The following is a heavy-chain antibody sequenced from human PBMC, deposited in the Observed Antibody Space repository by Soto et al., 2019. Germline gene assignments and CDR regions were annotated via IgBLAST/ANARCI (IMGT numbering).Heavy chain of an antibody. CDR2: IYHSGST. V-gene: IGHV4-39*07. CDR1: GGSISSSSYY. Sequence: PSETLSLTCTVSGGSISSSSYYWGWIRQPPGKGLEWIGSIYHSGSTYYNPSLKSRVTISVDTSKNQFSLKLSSLTAADTAVYYCASQALDTAIFDHWGQGTLVTVSS. J-gene: IGHJ4*02. D-gene: IGHD5-18*01. CDR3: ASQALDTAIFDH.